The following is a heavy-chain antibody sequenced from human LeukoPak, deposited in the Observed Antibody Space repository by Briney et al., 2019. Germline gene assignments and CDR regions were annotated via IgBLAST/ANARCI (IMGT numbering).Heavy chain of an antibody. D-gene: IGHD3-22*01. CDR1: GFTFSDYY. CDR2: ISSSGSTI. V-gene: IGHV3-11*01. J-gene: IGHJ4*02. Sequence: GGSLRLSCAASGFTFSDYYMSWIRQAPGKGLEWVSYISSSGSTIYYADSVKGRFTISRDNAKNSLYLRMNSLRAEDTAVYYCARDLESYYDSSGSGYWGQGTLVTVSS. CDR3: ARDLESYYDSSGSGY.